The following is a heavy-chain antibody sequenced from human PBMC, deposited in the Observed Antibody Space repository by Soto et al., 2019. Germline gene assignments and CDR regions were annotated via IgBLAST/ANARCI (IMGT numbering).Heavy chain of an antibody. J-gene: IGHJ4*02. CDR1: GYSFTSYW. CDR2: IYPGDSDT. Sequence: GESLKISCKGSGYSFTSYWIGWVRQMPGKGLEWMGVIYPGDSDTRYSPSFQGQVTISADKFISTAYLQWSSLKASDTAMYYCARAPPGIAAAGELDYWGQGTLVTVSS. CDR3: ARAPPGIAAAGELDY. V-gene: IGHV5-51*01. D-gene: IGHD6-13*01.